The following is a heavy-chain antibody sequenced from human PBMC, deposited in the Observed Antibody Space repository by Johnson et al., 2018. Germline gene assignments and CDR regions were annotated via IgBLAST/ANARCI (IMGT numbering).Heavy chain of an antibody. CDR1: GGSISSGSYY. Sequence: QVQLQESGPGLVKPSQTLSLTCTVSGGSISSGSYYWSWIRQPAGKGLEWIGRIYTSGSTNYNPSLKSRVPISVDTSKNQFSLKWSSGTAADTAGYYCASRSGYYYDSSGYTSDAFDIWGQGTMVTVSS. V-gene: IGHV4-61*02. CDR3: ASRSGYYYDSSGYTSDAFDI. D-gene: IGHD3-22*01. CDR2: IYTSGST. J-gene: IGHJ3*02.